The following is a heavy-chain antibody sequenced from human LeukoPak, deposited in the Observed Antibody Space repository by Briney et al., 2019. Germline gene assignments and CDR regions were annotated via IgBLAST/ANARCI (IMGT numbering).Heavy chain of an antibody. D-gene: IGHD1-26*01. CDR3: ARIGGTYYEYYFDY. CDR2: IYTSGST. Sequence: PSETLSLTCTVSGGSISSYYWSWIRQPAGKGLEWIGRIYTSGSTNYNPSLKSRVTMSVDTSKNQFSLNLGSLTAADTAVYYCARIGGTYYEYYFDYWGQGTLVTVSS. CDR1: GGSISSYY. V-gene: IGHV4-4*07. J-gene: IGHJ4*02.